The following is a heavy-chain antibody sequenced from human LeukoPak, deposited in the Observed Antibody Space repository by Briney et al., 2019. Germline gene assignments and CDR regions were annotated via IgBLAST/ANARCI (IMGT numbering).Heavy chain of an antibody. CDR1: GDSISGSSYY. Sequence: KPSETLSLTCTVSGDSISGSSYYWGWIRQPPGKGLEWIGTIYYTGSTYYNPSLKSRVTISVDTSKNQFSLKLSSVTAADAAVYYCARVGEPQDLYSSSWFDYWGQGTLVTVSS. CDR3: ARVGEPQDLYSSSWFDY. CDR2: IYYTGST. J-gene: IGHJ4*02. D-gene: IGHD6-13*01. V-gene: IGHV4-39*01.